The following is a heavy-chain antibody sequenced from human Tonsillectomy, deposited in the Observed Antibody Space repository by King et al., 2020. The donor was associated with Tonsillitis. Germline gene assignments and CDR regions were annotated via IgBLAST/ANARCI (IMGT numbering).Heavy chain of an antibody. CDR1: GASISSGDHF. CDR2: MYSSGTI. J-gene: IGHJ4*02. V-gene: IGHV4-39*01. D-gene: IGHD1-26*01. Sequence: QLQESGPGVVKPSETLSLTCIVSGASISSGDHFWAWIRQPPGTGLEWIGYMYSSGTIFYNPSLRSRITISGGTSENRFSLKLSSVTAADTAVYFCARYVSGTFDYWGQGALVTVSS. CDR3: ARYVSGTFDY.